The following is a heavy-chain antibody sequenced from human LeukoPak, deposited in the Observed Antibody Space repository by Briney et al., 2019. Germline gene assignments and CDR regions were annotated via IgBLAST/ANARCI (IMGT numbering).Heavy chain of an antibody. V-gene: IGHV1-2*02. J-gene: IGHJ4*02. CDR2: INPNSGGT. D-gene: IGHD3-10*01. CDR3: ARGGFGELLYGSENFDY. Sequence: GASVKVSCKASGYTFTGYYMHWVRQATGQGLEWMGWINPNSGGTNYAQKFQGTVTMTRDTSISTAYMELSRLRSDDTAVYYCARGGFGELLYGSENFDYWGQGTLVTVSS. CDR1: GYTFTGYY.